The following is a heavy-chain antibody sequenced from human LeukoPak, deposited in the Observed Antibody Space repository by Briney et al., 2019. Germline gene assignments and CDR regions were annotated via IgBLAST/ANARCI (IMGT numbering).Heavy chain of an antibody. V-gene: IGHV4-4*07. Sequence: SETLSLTCTVSGDSISIYYWSWIRQPAGKGLEWIGRINTSGSTKYNPSLKSRVTMSIDTSKNQFSLKLKLSSVTAADTAVYYCARGAQWELRDWGQGTLVTVSS. J-gene: IGHJ4*02. D-gene: IGHD1-26*01. CDR1: GDSISIYY. CDR3: ARGAQWELRD. CDR2: INTSGST.